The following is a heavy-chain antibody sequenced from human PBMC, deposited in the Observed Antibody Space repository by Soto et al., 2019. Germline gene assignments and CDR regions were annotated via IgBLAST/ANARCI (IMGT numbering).Heavy chain of an antibody. Sequence: GASVKVSCKASGYTFTGYAMHWVRQAPGQRLEWMGWISAYNGNTNYAQKLQGRVTMTTDTSTSTAYMELRSLRSDDTAVYYCARDLGDGEDIVSYWGQGTLVTVSS. J-gene: IGHJ4*02. V-gene: IGHV1-18*01. CDR2: ISAYNGNT. CDR1: GYTFTGYA. CDR3: ARDLGDGEDIVSY. D-gene: IGHD2-15*01.